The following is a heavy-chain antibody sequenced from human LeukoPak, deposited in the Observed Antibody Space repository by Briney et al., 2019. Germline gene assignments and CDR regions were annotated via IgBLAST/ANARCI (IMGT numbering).Heavy chain of an antibody. J-gene: IGHJ4*02. Sequence: GGSLRLSCAASGFTFSTYWMHWVRQAPGKGLEWVANIKQDGSEKYYVDSVKGRFTISRDNAKNSLYLQMNSLRAEDTAVYYCAKDQIWGYDSFLRGLFDYWGQGTLVTVSS. CDR2: IKQDGSEK. V-gene: IGHV3-7*01. CDR1: GFTFSTYW. CDR3: AKDQIWGYDSFLRGLFDY. D-gene: IGHD5-12*01.